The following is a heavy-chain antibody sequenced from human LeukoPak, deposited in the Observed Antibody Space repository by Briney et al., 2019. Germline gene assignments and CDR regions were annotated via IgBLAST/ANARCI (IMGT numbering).Heavy chain of an antibody. CDR2: IYPVDSDT. V-gene: IGHV5-51*01. J-gene: IGHJ4*02. CDR3: ARHGSGYDSAQQY. CDR1: GYSFTSYW. D-gene: IGHD5-12*01. Sequence: PGASLKISCKGSGYSFTSYWIGWVRQMPGKGLEWMGIIYPVDSDTRYSPSFQGQVTISADKSISTAYLQWSSLKASDTAMYYCARHGSGYDSAQQYWGQGTLVTVSS.